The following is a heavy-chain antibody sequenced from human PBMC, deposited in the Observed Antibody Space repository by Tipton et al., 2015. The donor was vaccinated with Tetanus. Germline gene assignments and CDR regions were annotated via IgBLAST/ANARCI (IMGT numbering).Heavy chain of an antibody. CDR3: ARVRRGCSGGGCYSSFDP. V-gene: IGHV4-59*01. CDR2: ISHRGST. D-gene: IGHD2-15*01. CDR1: GGSISSYY. Sequence: GLVKPSETLSLTCTVSGGSISSYYWSWIRQPPGEGLEWIGYISHRGSTNYNPSLKSRVTMSVDTSKNQFSLRLSSVTAADTAVYYCARVRRGCSGGGCYSSFDPWGQGSLVIVSS. J-gene: IGHJ5*02.